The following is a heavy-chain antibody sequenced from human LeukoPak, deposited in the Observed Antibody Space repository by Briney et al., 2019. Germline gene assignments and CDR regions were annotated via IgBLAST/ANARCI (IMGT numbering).Heavy chain of an antibody. Sequence: PSETLSLTCAVYGGSFSGYYWSWIRQPPGKGLEWIGEINHSGSTNYNPSLKSRVTISVDTSKNQFSLKLSPVTAADTAVYYCARVGSTSFDYWGQGTLVTVSS. CDR2: INHSGST. J-gene: IGHJ4*02. CDR3: ARVGSTSFDY. D-gene: IGHD2-2*01. CDR1: GGSFSGYY. V-gene: IGHV4-34*01.